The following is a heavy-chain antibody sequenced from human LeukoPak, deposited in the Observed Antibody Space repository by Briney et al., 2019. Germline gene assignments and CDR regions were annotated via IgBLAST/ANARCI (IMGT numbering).Heavy chain of an antibody. CDR2: INHSGST. J-gene: IGHJ4*02. CDR1: GGSFSGYY. D-gene: IGHD1-1*01. Sequence: PSETLSLTCAVYGGSFSGYYWSWIRQPPGKGLEWIGEINHSGSTNYNPSLKSRVTISVDTSKNQFSLKLSSVTAADTAVYYCAGGGVRQPIDYWGQGTLVTVSS. CDR3: AGGGVRQPIDY. V-gene: IGHV4-34*01.